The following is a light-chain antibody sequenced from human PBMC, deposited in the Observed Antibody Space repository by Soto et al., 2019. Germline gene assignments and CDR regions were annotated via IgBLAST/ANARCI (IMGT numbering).Light chain of an antibody. CDR1: QSVSRN. V-gene: IGKV3-15*01. Sequence: EIVMTQSPATLSVSPGERATLSCRASQSVSRNFAWYQQKPGQAPRLLIYGASTRATGIPARFSGSGSGTEFTLTISSLQSKDFAVYFCQQYTNWSFTFGHPTQVDI. CDR3: QQYTNWSFT. J-gene: IGKJ3*01. CDR2: GAS.